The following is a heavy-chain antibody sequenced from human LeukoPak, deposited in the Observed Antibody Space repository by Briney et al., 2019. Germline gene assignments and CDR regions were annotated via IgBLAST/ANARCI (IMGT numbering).Heavy chain of an antibody. J-gene: IGHJ4*02. Sequence: GGSLRLSCAASGFTLSDYAMHWVRQAPGKGLEWVAVISYDGTNKYYADSVKGRFTISRDNSKNTLHLQMDSLRAEDTAVYYCAKTQPGYSRPGYWGQGTLVTVSS. CDR2: ISYDGTNK. CDR3: AKTQPGYSRPGY. CDR1: GFTLSDYA. V-gene: IGHV3-30*18. D-gene: IGHD6-13*01.